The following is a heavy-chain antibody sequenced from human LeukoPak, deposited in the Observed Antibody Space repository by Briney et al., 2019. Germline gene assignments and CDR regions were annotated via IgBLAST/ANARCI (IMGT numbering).Heavy chain of an antibody. J-gene: IGHJ4*02. Sequence: PGGSLRLSCAASGFTFSSYSMNWVRQAPGKGLEWVSSISSSSSYIYYADSVKGRFTISRDNAKNSLYLQMNSLRAEDMAVYYCARGATRYYFDYWGQGTLVTVSS. CDR1: GFTFSSYS. CDR2: ISSSSSYI. D-gene: IGHD1-1*01. CDR3: ARGATRYYFDY. V-gene: IGHV3-21*01.